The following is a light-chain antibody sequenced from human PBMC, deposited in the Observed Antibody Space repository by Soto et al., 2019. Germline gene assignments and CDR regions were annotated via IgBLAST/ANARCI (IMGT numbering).Light chain of an antibody. CDR2: GAS. V-gene: IGKV3-20*01. Sequence: EIVLTQSPGTLSLSPGERATLSCRASQSVSSSYLAWYQQKPGQAPRLLIYGASSRATGIRDRFSGSGYGTYFSLPISRLEPEDFAVYYCQQYGSSPPLLTFGGGTKVEIK. CDR3: QQYGSSPPLLT. J-gene: IGKJ4*01. CDR1: QSVSSSY.